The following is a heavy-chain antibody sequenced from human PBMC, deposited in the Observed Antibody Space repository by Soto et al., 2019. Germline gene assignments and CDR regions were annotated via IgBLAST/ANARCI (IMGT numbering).Heavy chain of an antibody. CDR2: INPSGGST. CDR3: ARGPRDCTNGVCYPESFDY. CDR1: GYTFTSYY. D-gene: IGHD2-8*01. J-gene: IGHJ4*02. V-gene: IGHV1-46*01. Sequence: ASVKVSCKASGYTFTSYYMHWVRQAPGQGLEWMGIINPSGGSTSYAQKFQGRVTMTRDTSTSTVYMELSSLRSEDTAVYYCARGPRDCTNGVCYPESFDYWGQGTLVTVSS.